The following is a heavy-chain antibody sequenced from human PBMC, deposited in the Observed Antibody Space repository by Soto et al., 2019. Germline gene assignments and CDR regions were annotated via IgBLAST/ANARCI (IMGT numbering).Heavy chain of an antibody. V-gene: IGHV3-23*01. Sequence: GGSLRLSCAASGFTFNNYAMNWVRQAPVRGLEWVSIISPNGDSTYYADSVKVRFTISRDNSQNTVFLQMNSLRAEDTAIYFCAKVRLTDYLRYAPHLWGQGTLVTVSS. CDR1: GFTFNNYA. J-gene: IGHJ3*01. D-gene: IGHD2-8*01. CDR3: AKVRLTDYLRYAPHL. CDR2: ISPNGDST.